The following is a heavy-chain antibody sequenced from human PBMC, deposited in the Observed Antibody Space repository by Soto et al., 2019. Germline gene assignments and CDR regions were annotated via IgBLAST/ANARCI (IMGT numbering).Heavy chain of an antibody. CDR3: ARRISSWYFDY. CDR2: ISGSGDRT. V-gene: IGHV3-23*01. D-gene: IGHD6-13*01. CDR1: GFTFSSYA. J-gene: IGHJ4*02. Sequence: EVQLLESGGGLVQPGGSLRLSCAASGFTFSSYAMNCVRQAPGKGMEWVSVISGSGDRTYYADSVKGRFTISRDNSKSTLYLQMNSLRAEDTAVYYCARRISSWYFDYWGQGTLVTVSS.